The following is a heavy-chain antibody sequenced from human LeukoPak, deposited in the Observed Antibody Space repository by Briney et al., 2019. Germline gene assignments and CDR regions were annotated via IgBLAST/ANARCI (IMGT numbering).Heavy chain of an antibody. CDR3: ARQGSDSSGWYADFDY. J-gene: IGHJ4*02. CDR2: MNPNSGNT. Sequence: ASVKVSCKASGYTFTSYDINWVRQAPGQGLEWMGWMNPNSGNTGYAQKFQGRVTMTRNTSISTAYMELSSLRSEDTAVYYCARQGSDSSGWYADFDYWGQGTLVTVSS. V-gene: IGHV1-8*01. D-gene: IGHD6-19*01. CDR1: GYTFTSYD.